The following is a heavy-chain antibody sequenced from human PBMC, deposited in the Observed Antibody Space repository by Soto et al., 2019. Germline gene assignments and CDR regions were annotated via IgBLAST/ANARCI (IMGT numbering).Heavy chain of an antibody. Sequence: GGSLRLSCAASGFTFSSYSMNWVRQAPGKGLEWVSSISSSSSYIYYADSVKGRFTISRDNAKNSLYLQMNSLRAEDTAVYYCARDGDYDFWSGYFPDDAFDIWGQGTMVTVS. CDR2: ISSSSSYI. J-gene: IGHJ3*02. CDR3: ARDGDYDFWSGYFPDDAFDI. CDR1: GFTFSSYS. V-gene: IGHV3-21*01. D-gene: IGHD3-3*01.